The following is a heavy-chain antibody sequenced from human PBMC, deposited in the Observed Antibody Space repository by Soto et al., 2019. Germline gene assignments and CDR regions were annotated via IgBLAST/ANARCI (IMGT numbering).Heavy chain of an antibody. D-gene: IGHD2-15*01. CDR3: AKEGGDCSGGSCYYWYFDL. Sequence: QVQLVESGGGVVQPGRSLRLSCAASGFTFSSYGMHWVRQAPGKGLEWVAVISYDGSNKYYADSVKGRFTISRDNSKNTLYLKMNSLRAEDTAVYYCAKEGGDCSGGSCYYWYFDLWGRGTLVTVSS. CDR1: GFTFSSYG. V-gene: IGHV3-30*18. CDR2: ISYDGSNK. J-gene: IGHJ2*01.